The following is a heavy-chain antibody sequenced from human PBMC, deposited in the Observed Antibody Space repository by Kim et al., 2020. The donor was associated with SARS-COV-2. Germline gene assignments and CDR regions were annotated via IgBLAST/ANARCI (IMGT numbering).Heavy chain of an antibody. Sequence: TDTPSLKSRVTIAAATSKNQCSLKLSSVTAADTAVYYCARGGFGELFTYWGQGTLVTVSS. D-gene: IGHD3-10*01. V-gene: IGHV4-34*01. J-gene: IGHJ4*02. CDR3: ARGGFGELFTY.